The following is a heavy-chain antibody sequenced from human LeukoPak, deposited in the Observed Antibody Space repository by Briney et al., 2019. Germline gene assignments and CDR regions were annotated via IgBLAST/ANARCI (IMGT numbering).Heavy chain of an antibody. D-gene: IGHD6-13*01. CDR3: AKARADSNYYYYMDV. CDR2: ISWDGGSS. Sequence: GGSLRLSCAASGFTFDDYAMDWVRQAPGRGLEWVALISWDGGSSYYADSVRGRFTISRDNSKNSLYLQMNNLRAEDTALYYCAKARADSNYYYYMDVWGKGTTVTVSS. V-gene: IGHV3-43D*03. CDR1: GFTFDDYA. J-gene: IGHJ6*03.